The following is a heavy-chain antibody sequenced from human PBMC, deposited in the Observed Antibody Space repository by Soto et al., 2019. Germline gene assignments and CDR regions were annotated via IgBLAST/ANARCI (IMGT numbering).Heavy chain of an antibody. D-gene: IGHD2-2*01. CDR2: IHTDESSR. Sequence: EVLLVESGGGLVQPGGSLRLSCAASGFIFNIYWMHWFRQAPGKGLVRVSRIHTDESSRSYADSVKGRFTISRDNAKNTLYLQLSCLRAEDTAVYFCARDRVPQLGYYGMDVW. J-gene: IGHJ6*01. CDR1: GFIFNIYW. CDR3: ARDRVPQLGYYGMDV. V-gene: IGHV3-74*01.